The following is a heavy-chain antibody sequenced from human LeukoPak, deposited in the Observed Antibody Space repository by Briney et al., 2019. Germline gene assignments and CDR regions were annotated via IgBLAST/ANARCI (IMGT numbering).Heavy chain of an antibody. J-gene: IGHJ5*02. Sequence: PSETLSLTCAVSGYSMNTDYYWGWIRQPPGKGLERIGSIYHIGSGIYNPSLKSRITISVDTSKNQFSLRLNSVTAADTAVYYCAGHRGRRRLQMGWFDPWGQGTLVTVSS. D-gene: IGHD5-24*01. CDR2: IYHIGSG. CDR1: GYSMNTDYY. CDR3: AGHRGRRRLQMGWFDP. V-gene: IGHV4-38-2*01.